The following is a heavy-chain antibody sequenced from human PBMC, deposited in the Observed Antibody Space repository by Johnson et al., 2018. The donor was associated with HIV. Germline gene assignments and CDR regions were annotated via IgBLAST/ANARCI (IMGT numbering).Heavy chain of an antibody. CDR1: GFTFRSYA. D-gene: IGHD6-19*01. CDR3: ARDGWGSRGWDDAFDI. Sequence: QVQLVESGGGVVQPGRSLRLSCAASGFTFRSYAMHWVRQAPGKGLEWVADISYDGTNKYYADSVKGRFTISRDNSKNTLYLQMNSLRAEDTAVYYCARDGWGSRGWDDAFDIWGQGTMVTVSS. CDR2: ISYDGTNK. J-gene: IGHJ3*02. V-gene: IGHV3-30*04.